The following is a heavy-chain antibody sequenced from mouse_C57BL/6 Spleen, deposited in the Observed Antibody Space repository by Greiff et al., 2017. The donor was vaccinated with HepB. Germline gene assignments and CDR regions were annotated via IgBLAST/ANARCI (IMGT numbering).Heavy chain of an antibody. CDR3: ARELTGTFF. J-gene: IGHJ3*01. D-gene: IGHD4-1*01. V-gene: IGHV5-17*01. CDR1: GFTFSDYG. CDR2: ISSGSSTI. Sequence: KVEESGGGLVKPGGSLKLSCAASGFTFSDYGMHWVRQAPEKGLEWVAYISSGSSTIYYADTVKGRFTISRDNAKNTLFLQMTSLRSEDTAMYYCARELTGTFFWGQGTLVTVSA.